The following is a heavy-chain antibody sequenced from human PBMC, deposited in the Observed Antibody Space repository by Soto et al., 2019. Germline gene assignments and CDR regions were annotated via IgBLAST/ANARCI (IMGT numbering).Heavy chain of an antibody. CDR2: ISGSGGST. D-gene: IGHD5-12*01. J-gene: IGHJ1*01. Sequence: GKGLEWVSAISGSGGSTYYADSVKGRFTISRDNSMNTLYLQMNSLRAEDTAVYYCAKVVYSGSDYPEYFQHWGQGTLVTVSS. V-gene: IGHV3-23*01. CDR3: AKVVYSGSDYPEYFQH.